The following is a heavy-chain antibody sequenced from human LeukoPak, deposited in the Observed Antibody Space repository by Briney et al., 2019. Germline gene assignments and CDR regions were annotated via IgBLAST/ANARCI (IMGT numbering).Heavy chain of an antibody. V-gene: IGHV4-31*03. CDR3: ARGDELGYYDSSGSGLDY. D-gene: IGHD3-22*01. CDR2: IYYSGST. CDR1: GGSISSGGYY. J-gene: IGHJ4*02. Sequence: PSQTLSLTCTVSGGSISSGGYYWSWIRQHPGKGLEWIGYIYYSGSTYYNPSLKSRVTISVDTSKNQFSLKLSSVTAADTAVCYCARGDELGYYDSSGSGLDYWGQGTLVTVSS.